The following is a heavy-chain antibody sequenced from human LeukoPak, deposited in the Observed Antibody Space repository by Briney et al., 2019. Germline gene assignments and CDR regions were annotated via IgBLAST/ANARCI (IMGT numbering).Heavy chain of an antibody. CDR3: ARDLEVVAAPATDY. CDR2: IWYDGSNK. CDR1: GFTFSSYG. J-gene: IGHJ4*02. D-gene: IGHD2-15*01. V-gene: IGHV3-33*01. Sequence: PGRSLRLSCAASGFTFSSYGMHWVRQAPGKGLEWVAVIWYDGSNKYYADSVKGRFTISRDNSKNTLYLQMNSLRAEDTAVYYCARDLEVVAAPATDYWGQGTLVTVSS.